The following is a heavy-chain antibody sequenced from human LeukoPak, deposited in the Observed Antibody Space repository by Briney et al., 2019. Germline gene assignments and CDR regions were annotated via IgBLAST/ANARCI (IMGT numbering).Heavy chain of an antibody. CDR3: ASTYYYGSGSWYYFDY. CDR2: IYYSGST. J-gene: IGHJ4*02. CDR1: GGSVSSGSYY. D-gene: IGHD3-10*01. V-gene: IGHV4-61*01. Sequence: PSETLSLTCTVSGGSVSSGSYYWSWIRQPPGKGLEWIVYIYYSGSTNYNPSLKSRVTISGDTSKNQCSLQLSSVTAADTAVYYCASTYYYGSGSWYYFDYWGQGTLVTVSS.